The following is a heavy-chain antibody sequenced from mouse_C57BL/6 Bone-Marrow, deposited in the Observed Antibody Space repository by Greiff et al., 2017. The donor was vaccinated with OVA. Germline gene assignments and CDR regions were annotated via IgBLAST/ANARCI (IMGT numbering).Heavy chain of an antibody. V-gene: IGHV1-39*01. J-gene: IGHJ1*03. CDR1: GYSFTDYN. Sequence: VQLQQSGPELVKPGASVKISCKASGYSFTDYNMNWVKQSNGKSLEWIGVINPNYGTTSYNQKFKGKANLTVDQSSSTAYMPLNSLTSEDSAVYYCARYVFFGPDWYFDVWGTGTTVTVSS. CDR3: ARYVFFGPDWYFDV. CDR2: INPNYGTT.